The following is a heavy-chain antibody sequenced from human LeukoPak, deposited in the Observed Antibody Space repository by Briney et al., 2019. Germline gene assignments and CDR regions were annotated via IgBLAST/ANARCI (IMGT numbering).Heavy chain of an antibody. Sequence: PSETLSLTCAVSGGSISIGGYSWSWIRQPPGKGLEWIGYIYHSGSTYYNPSLKSRVTISVDRSKNQFSLKLSSVTAADTAVYYCARTRGQSGVLDYWGQGTLVTVSS. D-gene: IGHD2-8*01. CDR3: ARTRGQSGVLDY. V-gene: IGHV4-30-2*01. J-gene: IGHJ4*02. CDR1: GGSISIGGYS. CDR2: IYHSGST.